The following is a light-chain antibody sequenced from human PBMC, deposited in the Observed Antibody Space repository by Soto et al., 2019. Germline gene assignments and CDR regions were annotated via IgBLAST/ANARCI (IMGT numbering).Light chain of an antibody. CDR1: QTVTSSY. J-gene: IGKJ5*01. Sequence: EIVLTQSPGTLSLSPGESATLSCRASQTVTSSYLAWYQQKPGQAPRLLIHGASSRAGGIPDRFSGSGSGTDFSLTISRLEPEDFAVYHCQQYGSSPPSIFGQGTRLEIK. CDR2: GAS. CDR3: QQYGSSPPSI. V-gene: IGKV3-20*01.